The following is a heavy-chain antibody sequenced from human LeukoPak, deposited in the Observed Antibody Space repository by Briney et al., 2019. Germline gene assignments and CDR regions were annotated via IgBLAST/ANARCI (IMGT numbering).Heavy chain of an antibody. CDR1: GFTFSNYA. Sequence: GGSLRLSCAASGFTFSNYAMSWVRQAPGKGLEWVSAISGSFSGSDYTTYYADSVKGRFTISRDDSTNTLYLQLSGLRVEDTAVFSCARDQGTVVTSQFDYWGLGTLVTVSS. V-gene: IGHV3-23*01. D-gene: IGHD4-23*01. CDR2: ISGSFSGSDYTT. CDR3: ARDQGTVVTSQFDY. J-gene: IGHJ4*02.